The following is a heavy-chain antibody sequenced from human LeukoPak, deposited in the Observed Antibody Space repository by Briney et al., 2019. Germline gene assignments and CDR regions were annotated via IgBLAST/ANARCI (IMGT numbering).Heavy chain of an antibody. Sequence: SETLSLTCAVSGYSISSGYYWTWIRQPPGKGLEWIGEIYHSGSTNYNPSLKSRVTISVDTSKNQFSLKLRSVTAADTAVYYCARGPRFGELLWHWFDPWGQGTLVTVSS. CDR1: GYSISSGYY. CDR3: ARGPRFGELLWHWFDP. J-gene: IGHJ5*02. D-gene: IGHD3-10*01. CDR2: IYHSGST. V-gene: IGHV4-38-2*01.